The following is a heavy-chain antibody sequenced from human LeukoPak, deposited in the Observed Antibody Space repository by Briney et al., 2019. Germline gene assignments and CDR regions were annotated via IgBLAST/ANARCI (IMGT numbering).Heavy chain of an antibody. CDR2: INPNSGGT. V-gene: IGHV1-2*02. Sequence: GASVKVSCKASGYTFTGYYMHWVRQAPGQGLEWMGWINPNSGGTNYAQKLQGRVTMTRDTSISTAYMELSRLRSDDTAVYYCAREGSSSGYKAVGAFDIWGQGTMVTVSS. J-gene: IGHJ3*02. CDR3: AREGSSSGYKAVGAFDI. CDR1: GYTFTGYY. D-gene: IGHD6-6*01.